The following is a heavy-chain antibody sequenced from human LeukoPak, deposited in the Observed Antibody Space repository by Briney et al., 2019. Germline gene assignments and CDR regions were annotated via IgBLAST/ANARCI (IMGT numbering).Heavy chain of an antibody. CDR2: ISYDGSNK. D-gene: IGHD5-24*01. V-gene: IGHV3-30-3*01. CDR3: AREDVEMATIFPRWFSRYGMDV. Sequence: GESLRLSCAASGFTFSSYAMHWVRQAPGPGMERVAVISYDGSNKSYADSAQGRFTISRDNSENTLYLQMNSLRAEDTAVYYCAREDVEMATIFPRWFSRYGMDVWGQGTTVTVSS. CDR1: GFTFSSYA. J-gene: IGHJ6*02.